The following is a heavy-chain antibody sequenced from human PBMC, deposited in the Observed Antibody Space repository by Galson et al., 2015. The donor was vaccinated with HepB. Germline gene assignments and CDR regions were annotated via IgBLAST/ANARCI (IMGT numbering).Heavy chain of an antibody. CDR2: MNPNSGNT. V-gene: IGHV1-8*01. D-gene: IGHD3-3*01. CDR3: ARGRSGYDFWSGYAYYYYYYMDV. CDR1: GYTFTSYD. Sequence: SVKVSCKASGYTFTSYDINWVRQATGQGLEWMGWMNPNSGNTGYAQKFQGRVTMTRNTSISTAYMELSSLRSEDTAVYYCARGRSGYDFWSGYAYYYYYYMDVWGKGTTVTVSS. J-gene: IGHJ6*03.